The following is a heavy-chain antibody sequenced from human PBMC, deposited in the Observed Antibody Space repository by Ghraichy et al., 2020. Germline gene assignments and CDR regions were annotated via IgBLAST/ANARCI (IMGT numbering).Heavy chain of an antibody. D-gene: IGHD2-2*02. Sequence: SETLSLTCTVSGGSISSYYWSWIRQPPGKGLEWIGYIYYSGSTNYNPSLKSRVTISVDTSKNQFSLKLSSVTAADTAVYYCARAPSWYTAPMYYFDYWGQGTLVTVSS. CDR1: GGSISSYY. CDR3: ARAPSWYTAPMYYFDY. J-gene: IGHJ4*02. V-gene: IGHV4-59*01. CDR2: IYYSGST.